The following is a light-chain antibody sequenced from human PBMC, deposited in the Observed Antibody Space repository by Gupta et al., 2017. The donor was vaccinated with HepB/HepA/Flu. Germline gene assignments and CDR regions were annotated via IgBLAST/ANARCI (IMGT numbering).Light chain of an antibody. V-gene: IGKV3-20*01. CDR3: QQYITSPVT. CDR1: QSVTGRY. CDR2: GTS. Sequence: ELVLTPSPGTLSLSPGERATLSCRASQSVTGRYLAWYQQKPGQAPRLLMYGTSSRATGIPDRFSGSGSGTDFTLTISRLEPEDFAMYYCQQYITSPVTFGQGTRVEIK. J-gene: IGKJ5*01.